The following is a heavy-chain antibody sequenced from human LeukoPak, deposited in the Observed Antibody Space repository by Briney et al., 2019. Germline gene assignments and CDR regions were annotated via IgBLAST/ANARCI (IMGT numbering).Heavy chain of an antibody. V-gene: IGHV4-34*01. CDR3: ARPLAYCGGDCYTPDAFDI. CDR1: GGSISSYY. J-gene: IGHJ3*02. Sequence: SETLSLXCTVSGGSISSYYWSWIRQPPGKGLEWIGEINHSGSTNYNPSLKSRVTISVDTSKNQFSLKLSSVTAADTAVYYCARPLAYCGGDCYTPDAFDIWGQGTMVTVSS. CDR2: INHSGST. D-gene: IGHD2-21*02.